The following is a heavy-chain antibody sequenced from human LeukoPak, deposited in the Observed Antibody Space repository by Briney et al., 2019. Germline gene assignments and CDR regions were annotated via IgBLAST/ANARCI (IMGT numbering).Heavy chain of an antibody. CDR1: GFTFSPAW. V-gene: IGHV3-74*01. Sequence: GGSLRLSCAASGFTFSPAWMHWVRQAPGKGLEWVSRINNDGSYINYADSVKGRFTISRDNAKNTLSLQMDSLRAEDTAVYFCARDGSAYNFDYWGQGVLVTVSS. CDR3: ARDGSAYNFDY. J-gene: IGHJ4*02. CDR2: INNDGSYI. D-gene: IGHD5-24*01.